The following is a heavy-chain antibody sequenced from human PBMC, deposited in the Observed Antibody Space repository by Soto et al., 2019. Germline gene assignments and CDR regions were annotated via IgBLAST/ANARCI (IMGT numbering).Heavy chain of an antibody. CDR1: GFTFSSYS. CDR2: ISSSSSTI. Sequence: EVQLVESGGGLVQPGGSLRLSCAASGFTFSSYSMNWVRQAPGKGLEWVSYISSSSSTIYYADSVKGRFTISRDNAKNSLYLQTNSLRAEDTAVYYCARTSPFYYYGMDVWGQGTTVTVSS. V-gene: IGHV3-48*01. J-gene: IGHJ6*02. CDR3: ARTSPFYYYGMDV.